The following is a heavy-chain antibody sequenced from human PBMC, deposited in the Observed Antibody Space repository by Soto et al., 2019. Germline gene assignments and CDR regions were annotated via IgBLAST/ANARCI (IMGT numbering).Heavy chain of an antibody. CDR1: GFTSNNNW. CDR3: AAAIGVTESAYFHH. V-gene: IGHV5-51*01. D-gene: IGHD6-19*01. J-gene: IGHJ1*01. Sequence: PVESLKVSWDGSGFTSNNNWSSWVRKMPGKGLELMGIIYPSDSDTRYSPSFQGQVTISADKSISTAYLQWTSLKASDTATYYCAAAIGVTESAYFHHWGQGTRVTVSS. CDR2: IYPSDSDT.